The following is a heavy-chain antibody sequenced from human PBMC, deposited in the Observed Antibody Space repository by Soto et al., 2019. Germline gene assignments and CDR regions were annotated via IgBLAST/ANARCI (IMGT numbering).Heavy chain of an antibody. J-gene: IGHJ4*02. V-gene: IGHV1-24*01. CDR1: GYTLTELS. CDR3: ARESRYCSGGSCYFLPGIDY. Sequence: ASVKVSCKVSGYTLTELSMHWVRQAPGKGLEWMGGFDPEDGETFYAQKFQGRVTMTEDTSTDTAYMELSSLRSEDTAVYYCARESRYCSGGSCYFLPGIDYWGQGTLVTVSS. D-gene: IGHD2-15*01. CDR2: FDPEDGET.